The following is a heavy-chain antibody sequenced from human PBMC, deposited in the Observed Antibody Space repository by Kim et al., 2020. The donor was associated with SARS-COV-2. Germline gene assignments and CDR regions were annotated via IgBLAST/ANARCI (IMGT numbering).Heavy chain of an antibody. D-gene: IGHD3-22*01. V-gene: IGHV5-51*01. Sequence: SPSFQGQVTISADKSISTAYLQWSSLKASDTAMYYCARHRYYDSSGFPDYWGQGTLVTVSS. J-gene: IGHJ4*02. CDR3: ARHRYYDSSGFPDY.